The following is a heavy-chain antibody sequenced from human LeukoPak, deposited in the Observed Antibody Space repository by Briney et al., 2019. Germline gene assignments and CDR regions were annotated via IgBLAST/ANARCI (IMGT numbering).Heavy chain of an antibody. CDR1: GDSVSSGDYH. CDR2: ISNSGNT. CDR3: ARVETPVTTTPPFDH. J-gene: IGHJ4*02. D-gene: IGHD4-17*01. V-gene: IGHV4-61*08. Sequence: KPSETLSLTCTVSGDSVSSGDYHWSWIRQPPGKGLEWIGNISNSGNTNYNPSLKSRVTISIDTSKNQFSLKLSSVTAADTAVYYCARVETPVTTTPPFDHGGQGTLVTVSS.